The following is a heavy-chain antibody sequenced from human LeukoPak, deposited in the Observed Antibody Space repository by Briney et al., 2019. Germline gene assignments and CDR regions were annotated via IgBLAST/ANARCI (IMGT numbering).Heavy chain of an antibody. J-gene: IGHJ2*01. V-gene: IGHV4-31*03. CDR2: IYYSGST. Sequence: SETLSLTCTVSGGSISSGGYYWSWIRQHPGKGLEWIGYIYYSGSTYYNPSLKSRVTISVDTSKNQFSLKLSSVTAADTAVYYCARDLGLNWGLSSGYYYRGSWYFDLWGRGTLVTVSS. CDR3: ARDLGLNWGLSSGYYYRGSWYFDL. D-gene: IGHD3-22*01. CDR1: GGSISSGGYY.